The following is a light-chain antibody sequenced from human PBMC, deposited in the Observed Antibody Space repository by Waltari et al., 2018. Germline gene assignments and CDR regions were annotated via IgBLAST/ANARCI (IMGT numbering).Light chain of an antibody. Sequence: EIGLTQSPGTLSLSPGERATLSCRASHGVSNNYLAWYQRKPGKAPRLLIYGASRRPSGIPDRFSGSGSGTDFTLTISRLEPEDFAVYFCQQYGDFPLTFGQGTKVEVK. CDR2: GAS. J-gene: IGKJ1*01. CDR3: QQYGDFPLT. V-gene: IGKV3-20*01. CDR1: HGVSNNY.